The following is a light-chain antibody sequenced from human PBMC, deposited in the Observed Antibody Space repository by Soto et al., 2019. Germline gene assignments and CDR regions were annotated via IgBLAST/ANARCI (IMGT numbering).Light chain of an antibody. J-gene: IGKJ1*01. CDR2: GAF. CDR1: QSLSSN. V-gene: IGKV3-15*01. CDR3: QQYNDWPLT. Sequence: EIVLTQSPATLSLSPGERATLSCRASQSLSSNFLAWYQQKPGQAPSLLIYGAFTRATGIPARFSGTGSGTEFTLTISSLQSEDFALYYCQQYNDWPLTFGQGTKVDI.